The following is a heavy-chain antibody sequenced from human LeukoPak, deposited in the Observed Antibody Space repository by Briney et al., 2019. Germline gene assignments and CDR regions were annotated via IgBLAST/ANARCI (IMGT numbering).Heavy chain of an antibody. CDR2: IYYSGST. V-gene: IGHV4-59*12. CDR3: ASYYYFASGFFYNGIDY. CDR1: GGSISSYY. J-gene: IGHJ4*02. Sequence: SETLSLTCTVSGGSISSYYWSWIRQPPGRGLEWIGSIYYSGSTYINPPLKSRVTISLDTSKNQFSLRLSSVAAADTALYYCASYYYFASGFFYNGIDYWGQGTLVTVSS. D-gene: IGHD3-10*01.